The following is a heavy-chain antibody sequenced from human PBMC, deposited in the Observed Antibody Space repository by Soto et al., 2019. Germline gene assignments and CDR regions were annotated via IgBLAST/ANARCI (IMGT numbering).Heavy chain of an antibody. CDR3: ARAEYDSIGYYLTYYYGMDV. D-gene: IGHD3-22*01. Sequence: PGGSLGLSCTVSVFILRNYAFPWVRQAPGKGLEWMAVITDEGDNIYYADSVKGRFTISRDNSKITLYLQMNNLRFEDTAIYYCARAEYDSIGYYLTYYYGMDVVGKG. J-gene: IGHJ6*04. CDR1: VFILRNYA. CDR2: ITDEGDNI. V-gene: IGHV3-30-3*01.